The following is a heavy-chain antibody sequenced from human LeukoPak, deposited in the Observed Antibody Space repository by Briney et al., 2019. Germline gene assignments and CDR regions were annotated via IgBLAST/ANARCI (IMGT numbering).Heavy chain of an antibody. D-gene: IGHD6-19*01. J-gene: IGHJ4*02. Sequence: SETLSLTCAVYGGSFSGYYWSWIRQPPGKGLERIGEINHSGSTNYNPSLKSRVTISVDTSKNQFSLKLSSVTAADTAVYYCARVNSSGRPSSLDYWGQGTLVTVSS. CDR3: ARVNSSGRPSSLDY. V-gene: IGHV4-34*01. CDR2: INHSGST. CDR1: GGSFSGYY.